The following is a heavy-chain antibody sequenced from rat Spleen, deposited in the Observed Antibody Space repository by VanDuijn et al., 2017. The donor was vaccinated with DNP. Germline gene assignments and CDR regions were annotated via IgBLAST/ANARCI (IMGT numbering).Heavy chain of an antibody. V-gene: IGHV5S23*01. CDR2: ISTSGGST. CDR1: GSTFSNSD. Sequence: EVQLVESGGGLLQPGRSRKLSCAASGSTFSNSDMAWVRQAPTKGLEWVASISTSGGSTYYRDSVKGRFTISRDNAKSTLYLQMDSLRSEDTATYYCARHGRVTTVATYWYFDFWGPGTMVTVSS. CDR3: ARHGRVTTVATYWYFDF. J-gene: IGHJ1*01. D-gene: IGHD1-3*01.